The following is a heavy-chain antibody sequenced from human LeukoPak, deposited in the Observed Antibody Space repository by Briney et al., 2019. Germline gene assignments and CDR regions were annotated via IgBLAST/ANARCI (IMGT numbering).Heavy chain of an antibody. V-gene: IGHV3-15*01. J-gene: IGHJ4*02. Sequence: PGGSLRLSCAASGFTFNKAWMSWVRLAPGKGLEWVGRIKNKGDGGTTDHAAPVKGRFTVSRDDSKSTLYLQMNSLKTEDTAVYYCTTSGTPFEYWGQGTLVTVSS. CDR3: TTSGTPFEY. D-gene: IGHD3-10*01. CDR2: IKNKGDGGTT. CDR1: GFTFNKAW.